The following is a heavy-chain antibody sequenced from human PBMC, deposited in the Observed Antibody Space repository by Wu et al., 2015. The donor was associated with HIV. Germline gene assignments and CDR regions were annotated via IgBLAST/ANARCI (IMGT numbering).Heavy chain of an antibody. D-gene: IGHD2-2*01. Sequence: QVQLVQSGAEVKKPGASVKVSCKASGYTFTGYYMHWVRQAPGQGLEWMGWINPNSGGTNYAQKFQGRVTMTRDTSISTAYMELSRLRSDDTAVYYCARDSGDCSSTSCYWFDPWGRGNPGSTVSS. CDR2: INPNSGGT. CDR3: ARDSGDCSSTSCYWFDP. CDR1: GYTFTGYY. V-gene: IGHV1-2*02. J-gene: IGHJ5*02.